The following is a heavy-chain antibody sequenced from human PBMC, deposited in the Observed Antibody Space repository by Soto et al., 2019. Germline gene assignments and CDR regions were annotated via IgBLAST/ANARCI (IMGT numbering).Heavy chain of an antibody. CDR2: ISYDGNDK. CDR3: ARGIRYSSAWYYFDY. J-gene: IGHJ4*02. CDR1: GFTFTSYA. D-gene: IGHD6-19*01. V-gene: IGHV3-30-3*01. Sequence: GGSLRLSCAASGFTFTSYAMHWVRQAPGKGLEWVALISYDGNDKYYADSVKGRFTFSRDNSKNTLYLQMNSLRAEDTAVYYCARGIRYSSAWYYFDYWGQGTLVTVSS.